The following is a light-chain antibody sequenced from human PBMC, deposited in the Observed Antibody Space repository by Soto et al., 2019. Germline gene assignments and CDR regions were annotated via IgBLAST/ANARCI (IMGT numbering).Light chain of an antibody. CDR3: QQRSNWPPIT. CDR1: QSVGSN. V-gene: IGKV3-11*01. J-gene: IGKJ1*01. Sequence: ERVMTQSPATLSVSPGERATLSCRASQSVGSNLAWYQQKPGQAPRLLIYDASNRATGIPARFSGGGSGTDFTLTIDNLEPEDFAIYYCQQRSNWPPITFGQGTKVDIK. CDR2: DAS.